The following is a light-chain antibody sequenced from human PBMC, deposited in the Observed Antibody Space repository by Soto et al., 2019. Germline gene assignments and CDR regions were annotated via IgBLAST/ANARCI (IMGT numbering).Light chain of an antibody. Sequence: DIQMTQSPSILSASVGDRVTITCRASRTVSNWLAWYQHQPGRAPRLLISRASTLKSGVPPSFSGSGFGTEFTLTIDSLQSDDFGTYYCQQYNSYALTFGQGTRLEVK. V-gene: IGKV1-5*03. J-gene: IGKJ5*01. CDR2: RAS. CDR1: RTVSNW. CDR3: QQYNSYALT.